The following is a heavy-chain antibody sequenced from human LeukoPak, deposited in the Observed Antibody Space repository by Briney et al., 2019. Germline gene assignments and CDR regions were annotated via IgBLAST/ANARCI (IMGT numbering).Heavy chain of an antibody. D-gene: IGHD3-16*02. CDR1: GYSISSGYY. CDR3: ARAEEIPYDYVWGSYRSHPYYFDY. CDR2: IYHSGST. V-gene: IGHV4-38-2*01. Sequence: ASETLSLTCAVSGYSISSGYYWGWIRQPPGKGLEWIGSIYHSGSTYYNPSLKSRVTISVDTSKNQFSLKLSSVTAADTAVYYCARAEEIPYDYVWGSYRSHPYYFDYWGQGTLVTVSS. J-gene: IGHJ4*02.